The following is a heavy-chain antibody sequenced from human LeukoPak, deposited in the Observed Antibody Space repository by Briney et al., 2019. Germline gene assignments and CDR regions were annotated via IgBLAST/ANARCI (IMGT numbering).Heavy chain of an antibody. CDR2: IYTSGST. CDR1: GGSISSYY. Sequence: SETLSLTCTVSGGSISSYYWSWIRQPAGKGLEWIGRIYTSGSTNYNPSLKSRVTMSVDTSKNQFSLKLSSVTAADTAVYYCARELPQIFGVVITSRWFDPWGQGTLVTVSS. D-gene: IGHD3-3*01. V-gene: IGHV4-4*07. J-gene: IGHJ5*02. CDR3: ARELPQIFGVVITSRWFDP.